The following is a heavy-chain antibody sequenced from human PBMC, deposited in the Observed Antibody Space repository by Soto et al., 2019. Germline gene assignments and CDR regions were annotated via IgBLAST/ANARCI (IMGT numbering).Heavy chain of an antibody. CDR3: ARSIRNPISYYYYGMDV. J-gene: IGHJ6*02. D-gene: IGHD2-21*01. Sequence: GESLKISCKGSGYSFTSYWIGWVRQMPGKGLEWMGIIYPGDSDTRYSPSFQGQVTISADKSISTAYLQWSSLKASDTAMYYCARSIRNPISYYYYGMDVWGQGTTVTVSS. V-gene: IGHV5-51*01. CDR2: IYPGDSDT. CDR1: GYSFTSYW.